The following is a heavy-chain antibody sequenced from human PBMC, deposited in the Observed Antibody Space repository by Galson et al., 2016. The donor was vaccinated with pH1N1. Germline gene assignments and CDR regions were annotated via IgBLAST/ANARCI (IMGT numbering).Heavy chain of an antibody. Sequence: SLRLSCAVSGFTFDSHEMTWVRQAPGKGLVWVSSINGRGSSTYYADSVKGRFTISRDNSRSTLYLQLSALTVDDTAVYYCAKEGRWYGGNWFDPWGQGTLVTVSS. D-gene: IGHD3-10*01. V-gene: IGHV3-23*01. CDR3: AKEGRWYGGNWFDP. CDR2: INGRGSST. J-gene: IGHJ5*02. CDR1: GFTFDSHE.